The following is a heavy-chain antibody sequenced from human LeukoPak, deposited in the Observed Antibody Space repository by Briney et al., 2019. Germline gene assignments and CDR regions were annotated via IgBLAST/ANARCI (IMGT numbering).Heavy chain of an antibody. J-gene: IGHJ6*03. V-gene: IGHV4-59*12. Sequence: PSETLSLTCTVSGGSISSYYWSWIRQPPGKGLEWIGYIYYSGSTNYNPSLKSRVTMSVDTSKNQFSLKLSSVTAADTAVYYCAREEYCSSTSCYEAARFYYYYYMDVWGKGTTVTISS. CDR2: IYYSGST. CDR1: GGSISSYY. D-gene: IGHD2-2*01. CDR3: AREEYCSSTSCYEAARFYYYYYMDV.